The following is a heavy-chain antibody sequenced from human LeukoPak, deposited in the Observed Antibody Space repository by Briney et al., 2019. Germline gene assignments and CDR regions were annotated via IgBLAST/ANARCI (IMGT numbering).Heavy chain of an antibody. CDR1: GGSISTGSYN. V-gene: IGHV4-61*09. D-gene: IGHD3-22*01. CDR3: ARTKGTGYYYYFDY. CDR2: IYTSGST. J-gene: IGHJ4*02. Sequence: PSETLSLTCTVSGGSISTGSYNWSWIRQPAGKGLEWIGHIYTSGSTNYNPSLKSRVTISVDTSKNQFSLNLSSVTAADTAVYYCARTKGTGYYYYFDYWGQGTLVTVSS.